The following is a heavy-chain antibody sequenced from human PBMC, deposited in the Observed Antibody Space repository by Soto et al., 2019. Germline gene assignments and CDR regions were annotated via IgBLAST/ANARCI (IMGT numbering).Heavy chain of an antibody. D-gene: IGHD3-9*01. CDR1: GFTFSEYS. Sequence: PGGSLRLSCSASGFTFSEYSMHWVRQAPGKGLQYVSTISSDGDITYYADSVKGRFTISRDNSMNTLYLQMNSLRPEDTAVYYCVKVSTSYDILTGYYSTNFFDPWGQGTLVTVSS. V-gene: IGHV3-64D*06. CDR2: ISSDGDIT. CDR3: VKVSTSYDILTGYYSTNFFDP. J-gene: IGHJ5*02.